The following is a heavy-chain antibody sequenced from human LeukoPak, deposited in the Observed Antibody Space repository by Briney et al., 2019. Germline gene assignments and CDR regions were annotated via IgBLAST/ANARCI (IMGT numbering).Heavy chain of an antibody. Sequence: SETLSLTCTVSGGSISSYYWSWIRQPPGKGLEWIGYIYYSGSTNYNPSLKSRVTISVDTSKNQFSLKLSSVTAADTAVYYCARQNSGSYSFDYWGQGTLVSVSS. D-gene: IGHD1-26*01. CDR1: GGSISSYY. V-gene: IGHV4-59*08. J-gene: IGHJ4*02. CDR3: ARQNSGSYSFDY. CDR2: IYYSGST.